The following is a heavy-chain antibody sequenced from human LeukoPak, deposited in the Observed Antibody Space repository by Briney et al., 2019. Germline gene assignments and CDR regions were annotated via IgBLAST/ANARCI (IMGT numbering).Heavy chain of an antibody. CDR2: INSDGSST. CDR3: ARGHNYYDSSAYNY. D-gene: IGHD3-22*01. J-gene: IGHJ4*02. V-gene: IGHV3-74*01. Sequence: GGSLRLSCAASGFTFISYWMHWVRQAPGKGLMWVSRINSDGSSTSYADSVKGRFTISRDNAKNTLYLQMNSLRAEDTAVYFCARGHNYYDSSAYNYWGQGTLVTVSS. CDR1: GFTFISYW.